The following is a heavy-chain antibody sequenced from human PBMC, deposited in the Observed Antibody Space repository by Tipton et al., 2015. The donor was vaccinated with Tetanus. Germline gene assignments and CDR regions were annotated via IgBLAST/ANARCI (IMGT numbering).Heavy chain of an antibody. CDR2: INGGGNEK. CDR3: VRDFAECDY. J-gene: IGHJ4*02. Sequence: SLRLSCAVSGFTFSSSWMSWVRQVPGKGLEWVANINGGGNEKYYVDSVKGRFTISRDNAKNSLYLQMNSLRGEDTAVYYCVRDFAECDYWGQGTLVTVSS. CDR1: GFTFSSSW. V-gene: IGHV3-7*01.